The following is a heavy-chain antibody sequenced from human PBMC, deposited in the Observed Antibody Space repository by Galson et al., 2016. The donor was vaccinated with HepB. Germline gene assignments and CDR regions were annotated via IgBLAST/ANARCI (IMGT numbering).Heavy chain of an antibody. Sequence: SLRLSCAASGFTFDKYGMTWFRQAPGQGLEWVSTICGRCGDMDYADSVKGRFTISRDDSKNTLYLHMNSLSVEDTAIYYCAIDPSQWHDLLFGNWAQGTLVTVSA. CDR1: GFTFDKYG. D-gene: IGHD6-19*01. CDR2: ICGRCGDM. CDR3: AIDPSQWHDLLFGN. V-gene: IGHV3-23*01. J-gene: IGHJ4*02.